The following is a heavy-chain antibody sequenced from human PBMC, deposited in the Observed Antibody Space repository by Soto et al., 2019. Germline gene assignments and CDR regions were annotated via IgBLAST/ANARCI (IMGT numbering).Heavy chain of an antibody. CDR3: ATDRVSGRTY. D-gene: IGHD6-25*01. CDR2: SDSKTDGGTT. V-gene: IGHV3-15*07. CDR1: GFTFSNAW. Sequence: EVQLVESGGGLVKPGGSLRLSCAASGFTFSNAWMNWFRQVPGKGLEYVGGSDSKTDGGTTYYAEPVKGRFTISRDNSKNTLYLQMNSLKTEDTAVYYCATDRVSGRTYWGQGTVATVSS. J-gene: IGHJ4*02.